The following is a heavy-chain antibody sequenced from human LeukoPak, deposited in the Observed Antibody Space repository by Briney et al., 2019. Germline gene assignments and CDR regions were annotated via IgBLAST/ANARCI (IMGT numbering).Heavy chain of an antibody. J-gene: IGHJ4*02. CDR1: GFTLGNYA. Sequence: GGALRLSCVASGFTLGNYAMTWVRQAPGKGLEWVSHLRARGGSTYYADSVKGRFTISRDNSRNTLHLQMRSLRAEVTAVYYCAKGNDDILTGFDYWGQGTLVTVSS. D-gene: IGHD3-9*01. CDR3: AKGNDDILTGFDY. CDR2: LRARGGST. V-gene: IGHV3-23*01.